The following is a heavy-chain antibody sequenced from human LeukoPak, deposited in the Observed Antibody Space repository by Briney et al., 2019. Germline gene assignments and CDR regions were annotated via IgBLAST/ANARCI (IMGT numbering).Heavy chain of an antibody. CDR1: GFTFDDYA. D-gene: IGHD3-16*01. CDR3: AGGGGYFDY. CDR2: ISGDGGST. Sequence: GGSLRLSCAASGFTFDDYAMHWVRQAPGKGLEWVSLISGDGGSTYYADSVKGRFTISRDNSKNSLYLQINSLRTEDTALYYCAGGGGYFDYWGQGTLVTVSS. J-gene: IGHJ4*02. V-gene: IGHV3-43*02.